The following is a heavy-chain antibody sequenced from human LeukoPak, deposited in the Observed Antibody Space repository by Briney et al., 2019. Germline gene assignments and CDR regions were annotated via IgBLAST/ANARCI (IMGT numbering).Heavy chain of an antibody. D-gene: IGHD3-10*01. J-gene: IGHJ4*02. CDR2: IKQDGSEK. V-gene: IGHV3-7*01. Sequence: QTGGSLRLSCAASGFTFSSYWMSWVRQAPGKGLEWVANIKQDGSEKYYVDSVKGRFTISRDNAKNSLYLQMNSLRAEDTAVYYCARDIGSGSYYNAPGDYWGQGTLVTVSS. CDR1: GFTFSSYW. CDR3: ARDIGSGSYYNAPGDY.